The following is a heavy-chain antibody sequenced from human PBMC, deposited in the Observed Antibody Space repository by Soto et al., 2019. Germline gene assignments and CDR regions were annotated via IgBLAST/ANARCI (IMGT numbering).Heavy chain of an antibody. CDR3: ARDSFPPYSSSPKGFDY. Sequence: PSETLSLTCTVSGGSISSYYWNWIRQSPEKGLEWIASLDYSGTTNYNPSLKSRITTSADPSKKQFSLKMRSVTAADTAVYYCARDSFPPYSSSPKGFDYWGQGSLVTVSS. D-gene: IGHD6-6*01. CDR2: LDYSGTT. V-gene: IGHV4-59*01. J-gene: IGHJ4*02. CDR1: GGSISSYY.